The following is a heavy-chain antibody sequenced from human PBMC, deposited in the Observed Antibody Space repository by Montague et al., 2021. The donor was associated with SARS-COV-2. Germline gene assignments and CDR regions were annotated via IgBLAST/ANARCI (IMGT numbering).Heavy chain of an antibody. J-gene: IGHJ6*03. D-gene: IGHD7-27*01. CDR3: ARDLGIMDV. CDR2: IYSSGST. Sequence: TLSLTCTVSGGSINSGSYHWSWIRQPAGKGLEWIGRIYSSGSTNYKPSLKSRVTISVDTSKNQFSLKVTSVTAADTAVYFCARDLGIMDVWGKGTTVTVSS. CDR1: GGSINSGSYH. V-gene: IGHV4-61*02.